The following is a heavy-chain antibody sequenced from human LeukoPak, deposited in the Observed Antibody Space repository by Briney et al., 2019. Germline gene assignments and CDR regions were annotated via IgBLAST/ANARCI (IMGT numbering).Heavy chain of an antibody. J-gene: IGHJ5*02. CDR1: GFTFSSYA. Sequence: GGSLRLSCSASGFTFSSYAMSWVRQAPGKGLEWVSAISGSGGSTYYADSVKGRFTISRDNSKNTLYLQMNSLRAEDTAVYYCAKDPESGQQLPNWFDPWGQGTLVTVSS. CDR3: AKDPESGQQLPNWFDP. D-gene: IGHD6-13*01. V-gene: IGHV3-23*01. CDR2: ISGSGGST.